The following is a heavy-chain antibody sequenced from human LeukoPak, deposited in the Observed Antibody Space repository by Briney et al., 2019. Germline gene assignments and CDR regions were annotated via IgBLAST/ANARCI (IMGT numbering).Heavy chain of an antibody. CDR3: AKADIVATYYYFDY. V-gene: IGHV3-30*18. Sequence: GGSLRLSCAASGFTFSSYGMHWVRQAPGKGLEWVALISYDGSNKYYTDSVKGRFTISRDNSKNMLYLQMNSLRPEDTAVYYCAKADIVATYYYFDYWGQGTLVTVSS. CDR2: ISYDGSNK. CDR1: GFTFSSYG. J-gene: IGHJ4*02. D-gene: IGHD5-12*01.